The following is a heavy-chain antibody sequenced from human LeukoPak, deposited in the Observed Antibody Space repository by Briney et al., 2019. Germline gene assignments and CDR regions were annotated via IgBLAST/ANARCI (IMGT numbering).Heavy chain of an antibody. V-gene: IGHV1-3*01. CDR2: INAGNGNT. CDR3: AKDRYDYGGKPVTDY. Sequence: ASVKVSCKASGYTFTTYAMHWVRQAPGQRLEWMGWINAGNGNTKYSQKFQGRVTINRDTSASTAYMELSSLRSEDTAIYYCAKDRYDYGGKPVTDYWGQGTLVTVSS. J-gene: IGHJ4*02. D-gene: IGHD4-23*01. CDR1: GYTFTTYA.